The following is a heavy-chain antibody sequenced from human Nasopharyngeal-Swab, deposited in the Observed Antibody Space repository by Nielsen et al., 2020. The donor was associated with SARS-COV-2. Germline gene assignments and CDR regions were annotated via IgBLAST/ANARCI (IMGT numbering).Heavy chain of an antibody. Sequence: GESLKISCAASGFTFSSYSMNWVRQAPGKGLEWVSAISGHGSSTYYVDSVKGRFTISRDNSQNTLFLQMNSLRAEDTAVYYCAKEVDPRLWFGDLALDYWGQGTLVTVSS. CDR3: AKEVDPRLWFGDLALDY. V-gene: IGHV3-23*01. D-gene: IGHD3-10*01. CDR1: GFTFSSYS. CDR2: ISGHGSST. J-gene: IGHJ4*02.